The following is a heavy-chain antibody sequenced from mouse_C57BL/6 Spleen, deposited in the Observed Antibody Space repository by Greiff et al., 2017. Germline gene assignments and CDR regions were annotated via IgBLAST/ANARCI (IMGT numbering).Heavy chain of an antibody. CDR1: GYTFTSYW. J-gene: IGHJ4*01. V-gene: IGHV1-64*01. D-gene: IGHD2-3*01. CDR2: IHPNSGST. CDR3: ASPPGWLPYYYAMDY. Sequence: VQLQQPGAELVKPGASVKLSCKASGYTFTSYWMHWVKQRPGQGLEWIGMIHPNSGSTNYNEKLKSKATLTVDKSSSTAYMQLSSLTSEDSAVYYCASPPGWLPYYYAMDYWGQGTSVTVSS.